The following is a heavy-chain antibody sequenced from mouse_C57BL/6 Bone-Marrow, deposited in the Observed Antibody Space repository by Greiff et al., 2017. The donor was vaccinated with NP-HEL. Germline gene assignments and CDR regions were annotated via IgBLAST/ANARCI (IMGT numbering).Heavy chain of an antibody. Sequence: EVQLQQSGAELVRPGASVKLSCTASGFNIKDDYMHWVKQRPEQGLEWIGGIDPENGDTEYASKFQGKATITADTSSNTAYLQLSSLTSEDTAVYYCTTPPIGNYFAYWGQGTTLTVSS. J-gene: IGHJ2*01. CDR3: TTPPIGNYFAY. D-gene: IGHD3-1*01. V-gene: IGHV14-4*01. CDR2: IDPENGDT. CDR1: GFNIKDDY.